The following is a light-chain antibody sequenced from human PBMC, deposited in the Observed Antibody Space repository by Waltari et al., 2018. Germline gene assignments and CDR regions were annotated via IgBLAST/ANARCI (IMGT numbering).Light chain of an antibody. Sequence: DIVITQSPDSLAGSLGEQGHNNWTCHQSLLHTFDNKKYLVWYQKKPGQPPKLLIYWASTRESGVPDRCSGGGSGTDFSLPITNLQAEDVAVYYCQQKYDVVWTFGQGTKVEIK. CDR1: QSLLHTFDNKKY. V-gene: IGKV4-1*01. CDR2: WAS. J-gene: IGKJ1*01. CDR3: QQKYDVVWT.